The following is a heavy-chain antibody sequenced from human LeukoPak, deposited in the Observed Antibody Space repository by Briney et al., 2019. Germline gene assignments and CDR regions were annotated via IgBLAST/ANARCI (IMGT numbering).Heavy chain of an antibody. V-gene: IGHV3-66*01. D-gene: IGHD3-10*01. J-gene: IGHJ4*02. CDR1: GFTVSSNY. CDR2: IYSGGST. CDR3: ARDNPHYGSGSYYRDY. Sequence: GGSLRLSCAASGFTVSSNYMSWVRQAPGKGLEGVSVIYSGGSTYYADSVKGRFAISRDSSKNTLYLQMNSLRAEDTAVYYCARDNPHYGSGSYYRDYWGQGTLVTVSS.